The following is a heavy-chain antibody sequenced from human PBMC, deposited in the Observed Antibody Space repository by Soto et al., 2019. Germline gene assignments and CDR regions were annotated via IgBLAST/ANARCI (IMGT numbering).Heavy chain of an antibody. CDR3: DTNRSPGCMDA. D-gene: IGHD3-3*01. Sequence: GRNLELGCAASGFTCGSYAMRWVGQAPGKGLEWVSVISSGDDTYYADSMKGRFTISRDNSKNEVYLQMDNLRVEDTEVYYCDTNRSPGCMDARGE. J-gene: IGHJ6*02. CDR2: ISSGDDT. CDR1: GFTCGSYA. V-gene: IGHV3-53*01.